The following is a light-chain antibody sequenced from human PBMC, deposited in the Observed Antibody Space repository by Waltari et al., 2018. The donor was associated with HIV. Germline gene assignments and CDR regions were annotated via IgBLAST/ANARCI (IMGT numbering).Light chain of an antibody. J-gene: IGLJ1*01. Sequence: QSVLAQPPSVSGAPGQRVTISCTGSSSNIGAGYDVHWYQQLPGTAPKFLSYGNTNRPSGVPDRFSGSKSGSSASLAITGLQAEDEADYYCQSYDTSLSAYVFGTGTKVTVL. CDR3: QSYDTSLSAYV. CDR1: SSNIGAGYD. CDR2: GNT. V-gene: IGLV1-40*01.